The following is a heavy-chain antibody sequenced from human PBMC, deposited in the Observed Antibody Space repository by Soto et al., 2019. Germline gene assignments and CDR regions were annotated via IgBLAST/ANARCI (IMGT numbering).Heavy chain of an antibody. CDR3: ARGVTDKNYVFGSGYYWKLSHYRWFDP. CDR2: IYYSGST. J-gene: IGHJ5*02. CDR1: GGSVSSDSFY. V-gene: IGHV4-61*01. D-gene: IGHD3-3*01. Sequence: PSETLTLTCTVSGGSVSSDSFYWSWLGQPPGKGLEWLGNIYYSGSTNDNPSLKNRVTISVDTSKNQFSLKLSSVTTADTAVYYCARGVTDKNYVFGSGYYWKLSHYRWFDPWGQGTLVTVPS.